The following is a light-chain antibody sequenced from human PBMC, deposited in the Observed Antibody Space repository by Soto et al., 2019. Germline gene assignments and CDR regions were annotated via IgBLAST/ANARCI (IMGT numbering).Light chain of an antibody. CDR3: HQRSDWPLIS. J-gene: IGKJ5*01. CDR1: QSVSSSY. Sequence: EIVLTQSPATLSLSPGESATISCGASQSVSSSYLAWYQQNPGQSPRLLIYDDFKRATGVPARFSGRGSGADFTLTTSSLEPEDFAVYYCHQRSDWPLISFGPGTRLEI. V-gene: IGKV3D-20*02. CDR2: DDF.